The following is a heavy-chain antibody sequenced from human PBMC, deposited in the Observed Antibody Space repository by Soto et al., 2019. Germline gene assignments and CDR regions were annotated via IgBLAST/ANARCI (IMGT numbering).Heavy chain of an antibody. CDR3: ERDNGDYPFDY. CDR2: ISSSGSTI. V-gene: IGHV3-48*03. CDR1: GFTFSSYE. J-gene: IGHJ4*02. Sequence: GGSLRLSCAASGFTFSSYEMNWVRQAPGKGLEWVSYISSSGSTIYYADSVKGRFTISRDNAKNSLYLQMNSLRAEDTAVYYCERDNGDYPFDYWGQGTLVTVSS. D-gene: IGHD4-17*01.